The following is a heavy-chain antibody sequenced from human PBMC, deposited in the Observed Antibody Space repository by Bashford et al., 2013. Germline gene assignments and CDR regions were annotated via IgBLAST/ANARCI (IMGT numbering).Heavy chain of an antibody. J-gene: IGHJ4*02. V-gene: IGHV3-23*01. Sequence: GSLRLSCEASGFTFSNYAMIWVRQDPGKGLEWVSKISSGGGSRYYADSVKGRFTISRDNSKNTLYLRLNALRADDTAVYYCSREPAAGVDPVDYWGRGTLVTVSS. D-gene: IGHD2-15*01. CDR2: ISSGGGSR. CDR3: SREPAAGVDPVDY. CDR1: GFTFSNYA.